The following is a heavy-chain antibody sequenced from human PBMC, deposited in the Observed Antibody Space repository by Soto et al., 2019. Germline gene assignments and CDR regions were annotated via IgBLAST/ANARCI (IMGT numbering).Heavy chain of an antibody. V-gene: IGHV3-21*01. CDR3: ARESEDLTSNFDY. Sequence: EVQLVESGGGLVKPGGSLRLSCAASGFTFTRYSMNWVRQAPGKGLEWVSSISSTTNYIYYADSMKGRFTVSRDNAKNSVDLDMNSLSAEDTAVYYCARESEDLTSNFDYGGQGTLVTVSS. J-gene: IGHJ4*02. CDR2: ISSTTNYI. CDR1: GFTFTRYS.